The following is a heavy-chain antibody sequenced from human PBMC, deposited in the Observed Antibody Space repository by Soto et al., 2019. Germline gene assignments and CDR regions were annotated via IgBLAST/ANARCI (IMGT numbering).Heavy chain of an antibody. Sequence: EVHLVESGGGLVKPGGSLRLSCAASDFSFTHAWLTWVRQAPGRGLEWVGRIKSQTDDGTTAYAAPVTGRFSISRDDSKKMLYLQMNGLKSEDTGVYYCTTDAFAGRPRGNQDYAMDVWGQGTAVTVSS. CDR2: IKSQTDDGTT. D-gene: IGHD6-6*01. V-gene: IGHV3-15*07. CDR3: TTDAFAGRPRGNQDYAMDV. J-gene: IGHJ6*02. CDR1: DFSFTHAW.